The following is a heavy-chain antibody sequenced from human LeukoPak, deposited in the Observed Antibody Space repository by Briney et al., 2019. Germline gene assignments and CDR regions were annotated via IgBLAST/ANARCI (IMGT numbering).Heavy chain of an antibody. CDR2: ISAYNGNT. CDR1: GYTFTSYG. D-gene: IGHD6-13*01. V-gene: IGHV1-18*01. CDR3: ARDEDLYSRGEWDY. Sequence: GASVKVSCKASGYTFTSYGISWVRQAPGQGLEWMGWISAYNGNTNYAQKLQGRVTMTTDTSTSTAYMELRSLRSDDTAVYYCARDEDLYSRGEWDYWGQGTLVTVSS. J-gene: IGHJ4*02.